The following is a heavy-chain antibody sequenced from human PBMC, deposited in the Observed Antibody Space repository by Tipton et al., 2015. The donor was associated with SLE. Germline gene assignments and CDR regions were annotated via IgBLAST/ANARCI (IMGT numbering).Heavy chain of an antibody. V-gene: IGHV4-34*01. D-gene: IGHD1-26*01. CDR2: VNHSGST. J-gene: IGHJ4*02. Sequence: TLSLTCAVYGGYLTDFHWSWIRQSPGKGLEWIGEVNHSGSTNYNPSLMGRVTISVDTSKAQFSLKLSSVTAADTAVYYCARESHILHYFDYWGQGTLVTVSS. CDR1: GGYLTDFH. CDR3: ARESHILHYFDY.